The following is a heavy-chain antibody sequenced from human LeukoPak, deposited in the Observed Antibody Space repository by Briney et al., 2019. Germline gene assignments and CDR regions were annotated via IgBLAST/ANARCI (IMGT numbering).Heavy chain of an antibody. D-gene: IGHD2-2*01. V-gene: IGHV4-59*01. J-gene: IGHJ6*03. CDR3: ARASIVVVPAANYYYYYYMDV. Sequence: SETLSLTCSVSGVSITSNYWSWIRQPPGKGLEWIGYIYYSGSTNYNPSLKSRVTISVDTSKNQFSLKLSSVTAADTAVYYCARASIVVVPAANYYYYYYMDVWGKGTTVTVSS. CDR1: GVSITSNY. CDR2: IYYSGST.